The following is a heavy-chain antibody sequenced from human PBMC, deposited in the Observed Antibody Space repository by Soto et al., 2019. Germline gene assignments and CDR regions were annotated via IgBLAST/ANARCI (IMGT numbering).Heavy chain of an antibody. J-gene: IGHJ4*02. Sequence: ASVKVSCKASGYTFTSYSISWVLQAPGEGLEWMGWISAYNGNTNYAQKLQGRVTMTTDTSTSTAYMELRSLRSDDTAVYYCARETYYYDSSGYHIPFDYWGQGTLVTVS. CDR3: ARETYYYDSSGYHIPFDY. CDR2: ISAYNGNT. CDR1: GYTFTSYS. D-gene: IGHD3-22*01. V-gene: IGHV1-18*01.